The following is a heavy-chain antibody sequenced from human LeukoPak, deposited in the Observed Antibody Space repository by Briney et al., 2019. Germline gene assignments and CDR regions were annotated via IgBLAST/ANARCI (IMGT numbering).Heavy chain of an antibody. V-gene: IGHV3-23*01. Sequence: GGSLRLSCAASGFTFNRNAMSWVRQAAGKGLEGVSTIGGSDERTFYADSVEGRFTISRDNSKNMLHLQMSSLTGEDTALYYCVRRGDASSGWGDHDYWGQGALVTVSS. D-gene: IGHD6-19*01. CDR2: IGGSDERT. CDR1: GFTFNRNA. CDR3: VRRGDASSGWGDHDY. J-gene: IGHJ4*02.